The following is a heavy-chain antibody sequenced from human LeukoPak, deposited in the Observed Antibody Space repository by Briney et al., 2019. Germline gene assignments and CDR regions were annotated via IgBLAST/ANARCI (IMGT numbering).Heavy chain of an antibody. V-gene: IGHV4-34*01. Sequence: SETLSLTCAVYGGSFSGYYWSWIRQPPGKGLEWIGEINHSGSTNYNPSLKSRVTISVDTSKNQFSLKLSSVTAADTAVYYCARCRFFMVRGVKRLNWFDPWGQGTLVTVSS. CDR2: INHSGST. D-gene: IGHD3-10*01. CDR1: GGSFSGYY. CDR3: ARCRFFMVRGVKRLNWFDP. J-gene: IGHJ5*02.